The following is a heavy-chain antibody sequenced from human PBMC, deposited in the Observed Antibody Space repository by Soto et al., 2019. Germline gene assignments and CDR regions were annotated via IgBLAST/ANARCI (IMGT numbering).Heavy chain of an antibody. D-gene: IGHD3-22*01. J-gene: IGHJ4*02. CDR2: ISYDGSNK. Sequence: PGGSLRLSCAASGFTFSSYAMHWVRQAPGKGLEWVAVISYDGSNKYYADSVKGRFTISRDNSKNTLYLQMNSLRAEDTAVYYCARGGDSSGYYEGIDYWGQGTLVTVSS. V-gene: IGHV3-30-3*01. CDR3: ARGGDSSGYYEGIDY. CDR1: GFTFSSYA.